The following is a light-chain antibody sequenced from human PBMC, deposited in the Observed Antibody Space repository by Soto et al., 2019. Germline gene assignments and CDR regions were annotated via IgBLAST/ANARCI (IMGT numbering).Light chain of an antibody. Sequence: DVQMTQSPSTLSASVGDRVTITCRASQHINDWLAWYQQKPGKAPKLLIYKASSLQTGVPSRFSGSGSGTEFSLTISSLQPDDSASYYCRQHNSYPHTFGGGTKVDIK. J-gene: IGKJ4*01. CDR1: QHINDW. V-gene: IGKV1-5*03. CDR3: RQHNSYPHT. CDR2: KAS.